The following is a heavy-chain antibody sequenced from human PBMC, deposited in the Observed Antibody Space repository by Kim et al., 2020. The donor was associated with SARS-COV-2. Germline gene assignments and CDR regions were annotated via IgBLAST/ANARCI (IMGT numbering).Heavy chain of an antibody. CDR1: GFTLSDFY. CDR2: INQDGSAQ. V-gene: IGHV3-7*03. D-gene: IGHD2-15*01. CDR3: ARSRWPEDR. Sequence: GGSLRLSCTASGFTLSDFYMSWVRQAPGKGLEWVANINQDGSAQYYVASVKGRFTISRDNAQNSVFLQMNSLRAEDTAVYWCARSRWPEDRWGQGTLVTVSS. J-gene: IGHJ5*02.